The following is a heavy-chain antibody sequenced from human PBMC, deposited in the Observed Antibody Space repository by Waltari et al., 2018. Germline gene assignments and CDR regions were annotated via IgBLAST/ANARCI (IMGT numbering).Heavy chain of an antibody. V-gene: IGHV1-69*10. CDR2: IIPILGIA. CDR1: GGTFSSYA. Sequence: QVQLVQSGAEVKKPGSSVKVSCKASGGTFSSYAISWVRQAPGQGLEWMGGIIPILGIANYAQKFQGRVTITADKSTSTAYMELSSLSSEDTAVYYCARASPDNSGYYPFDYWGQGTLVTVSS. J-gene: IGHJ4*02. CDR3: ARASPDNSGYYPFDY. D-gene: IGHD3-22*01.